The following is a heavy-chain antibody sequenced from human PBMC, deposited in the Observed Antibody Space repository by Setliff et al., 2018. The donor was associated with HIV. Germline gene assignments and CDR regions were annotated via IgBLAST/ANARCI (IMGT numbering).Heavy chain of an antibody. V-gene: IGHV5-51*01. Sequence: GESLKISCQGFGYSFTNFLIGWVRQMPGKGLEWIGIVSPGDSGTGYSPSFQGQVTMSADKSISTAYLQWSSLKASDTAMYYCARLKDVVLMVNDFWGQGTLVTVSS. CDR3: ARLKDVVLMVNDF. CDR1: GYSFTNFL. D-gene: IGHD2-8*01. J-gene: IGHJ4*02. CDR2: VSPGDSGT.